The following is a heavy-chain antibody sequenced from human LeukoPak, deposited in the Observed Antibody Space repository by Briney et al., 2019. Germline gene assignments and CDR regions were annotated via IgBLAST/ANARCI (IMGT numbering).Heavy chain of an antibody. D-gene: IGHD3-10*01. J-gene: IGHJ5*02. Sequence: SETLSLTCTVSGGSISSCYWSWIRQPAGKGLEWIGRIYTSGSTNYNPSLKSRVTISVDTSKNQFSLKLSSVTAADTAVYYCARHLWFGLQRYNWFDPWGQGTLVTVSS. CDR1: GGSISSCY. CDR3: ARHLWFGLQRYNWFDP. V-gene: IGHV4-4*07. CDR2: IYTSGST.